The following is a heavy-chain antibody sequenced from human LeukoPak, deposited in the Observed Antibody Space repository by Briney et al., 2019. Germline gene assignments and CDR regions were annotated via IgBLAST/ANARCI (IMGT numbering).Heavy chain of an antibody. V-gene: IGHV4-4*07. CDR3: AREEYYYDSLGKRYYFDY. CDR1: GGSITNYY. D-gene: IGHD3-22*01. Sequence: SETLSLTCTVSGGSITNYYWSWIRRPAGKGLEWIGRIYASGSTNYNPSLKSRVTMSVDTSKNLFSLKLKYVTAADTATYYCAREEYYYDSLGKRYYFDYWGQGTLVTVSS. J-gene: IGHJ4*02. CDR2: IYASGST.